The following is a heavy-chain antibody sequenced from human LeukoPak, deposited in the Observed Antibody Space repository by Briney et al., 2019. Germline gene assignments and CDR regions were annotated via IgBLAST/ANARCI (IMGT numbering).Heavy chain of an antibody. CDR1: GFTVSSNY. J-gene: IGHJ6*02. Sequence: GGSLRLSCAASGFTVSSNYMSCVRQAPGKGLEWVSVIYSGGSTYYADSVKGRFTISRDNSKSTLYLQMNSLRAEDTAVYYCAKMKVGGPPLTTRTYGMDVWGQGTTVTVSS. D-gene: IGHD2-15*01. CDR3: AKMKVGGPPLTTRTYGMDV. V-gene: IGHV3-66*01. CDR2: IYSGGST.